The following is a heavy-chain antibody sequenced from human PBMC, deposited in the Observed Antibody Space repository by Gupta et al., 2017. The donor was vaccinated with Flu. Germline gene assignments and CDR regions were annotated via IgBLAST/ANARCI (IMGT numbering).Heavy chain of an antibody. Sequence: IAYIYHSGSTYYNPSLKSRVTISIDTSEKQFSLKVNSVTAADTAVYYCARAPNQYCTSTTCSPYYFDYWGQGTLVPVSS. CDR3: ARAPNQYCTSTTCSPYYFDY. CDR2: IYHSGST. V-gene: IGHV4-59*01. D-gene: IGHD2-2*01. J-gene: IGHJ4*02.